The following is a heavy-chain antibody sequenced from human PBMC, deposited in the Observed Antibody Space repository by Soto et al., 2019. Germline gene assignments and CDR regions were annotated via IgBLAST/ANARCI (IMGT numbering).Heavy chain of an antibody. V-gene: IGHV3-74*01. CDR2: IYFGGFTT. Sequence: EVQLVESGGGVVQPGGSLRLSCTASGFTFNTYCMHWVRQAPGKGLVWVSRIYFGGFTTYYADSVKGRLTVSRDNAKNTLYPHVNTLRDEGTAVYYCAIGGAMAVDYWGQGTLVTVSS. CDR1: GFTFNTYC. J-gene: IGHJ4*02. D-gene: IGHD2-8*01. CDR3: AIGGAMAVDY.